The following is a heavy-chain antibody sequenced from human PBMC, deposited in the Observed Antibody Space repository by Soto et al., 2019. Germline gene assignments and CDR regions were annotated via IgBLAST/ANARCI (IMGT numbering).Heavy chain of an antibody. J-gene: IGHJ6*02. D-gene: IGHD3-10*01. CDR2: IWYDGSNK. CDR3: ARDPPYYYGSGRYGMDV. CDR1: GFTFSSYG. Sequence: QVQLVESGGGVVQPGRSLRLSCAASGFTFSSYGMHWVRQAPGKGLEWVAVIWYDGSNKYYADSVKGRFTISRDNSKNTLYLQLNSLRAEDTAVYYCARDPPYYYGSGRYGMDVWGQGTTVTVSS. V-gene: IGHV3-33*01.